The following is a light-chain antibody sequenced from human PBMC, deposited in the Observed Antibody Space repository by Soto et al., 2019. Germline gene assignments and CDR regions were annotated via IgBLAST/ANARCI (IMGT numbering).Light chain of an antibody. J-gene: IGLJ1*01. CDR3: NSYTSNKTYV. CDR2: EVR. CDR1: SSDVGGYNY. V-gene: IGLV2-14*01. Sequence: QSVLTQPASVSGSPGQSITISCTGTSSDVGGYNYVSWYQHHPGKGPKCMIYEVRNRPSGVSNRFSGSKSGNTASLTISGLQAEDEADYYCNSYTSNKTYVFGTGTKVTVL.